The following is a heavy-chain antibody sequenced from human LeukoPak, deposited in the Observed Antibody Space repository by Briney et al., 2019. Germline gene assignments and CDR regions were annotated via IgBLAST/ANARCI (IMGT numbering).Heavy chain of an antibody. D-gene: IGHD1-1*01. CDR1: GGTFSSYA. CDR2: IIPIFGTA. J-gene: IGHJ3*02. Sequence: ASVKVSCKASGGTFSSYAISWVRQAPGQGLEWMGGIIPIFGTANYAQKFQGRVTTTADESTSTAYMELSSLRSEDTAVYYCARDQLGAFDIWGQGTMVTVSS. V-gene: IGHV1-69*01. CDR3: ARDQLGAFDI.